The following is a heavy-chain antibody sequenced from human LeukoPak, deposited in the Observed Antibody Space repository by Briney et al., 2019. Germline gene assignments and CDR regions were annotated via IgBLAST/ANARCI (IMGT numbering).Heavy chain of an antibody. CDR3: ARNRYCSGGSCQRRSYNWFDP. D-gene: IGHD2-15*01. CDR2: MNPNSGNT. CDR1: GYTFTSYD. J-gene: IGHJ5*02. V-gene: IGHV1-8*01. Sequence: ASVKVSCKASGYTFTSYDINWVRQATGQGLEWMGWMNPNSGNTGYAQKFQGRVTMTRNTSISTAYMELSSLRSEDTAVYYCARNRYCSGGSCQRRSYNWFDPWGQGTLVTVSS.